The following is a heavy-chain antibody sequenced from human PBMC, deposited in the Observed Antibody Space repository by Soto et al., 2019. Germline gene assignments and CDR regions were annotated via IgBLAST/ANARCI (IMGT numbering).Heavy chain of an antibody. CDR2: IWYDGSNK. J-gene: IGHJ6*02. Sequence: PRGSLRLSCATSGFTFSSYGMHWVRQAPGKGLEWVAVIWYDGSNKYYADSVKGRFTISRDNSKNTLYLQMNSLRAEDTAVYYCARDGYDILTGYYVAGSPDYYGMDVWGQGTTVTVSS. V-gene: IGHV3-33*01. CDR1: GFTFSSYG. CDR3: ARDGYDILTGYYVAGSPDYYGMDV. D-gene: IGHD3-9*01.